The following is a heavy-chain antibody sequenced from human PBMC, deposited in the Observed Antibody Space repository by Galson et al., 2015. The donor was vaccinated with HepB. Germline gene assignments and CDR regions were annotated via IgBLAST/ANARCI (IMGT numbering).Heavy chain of an antibody. J-gene: IGHJ3*02. CDR2: ISGSGGST. D-gene: IGHD2-15*01. CDR1: GFTFSSYA. Sequence: LRLSCAASGFTFSSYAMSWVRQAPGKGLEWVSAISGSGGSTYYADSVKGRFTISRDNSKNTLYLQMNSLRAEDTAVYYCAKAVARSPNAFDIWGQGTMVTVSP. V-gene: IGHV3-23*01. CDR3: AKAVARSPNAFDI.